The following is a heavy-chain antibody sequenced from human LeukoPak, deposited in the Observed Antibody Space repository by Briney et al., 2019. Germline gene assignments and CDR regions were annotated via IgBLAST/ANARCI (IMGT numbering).Heavy chain of an antibody. CDR2: ISSSATTI. V-gene: IGHV3-48*03. CDR3: ANTPTSYY. J-gene: IGHJ4*02. CDR1: GLSLSSVE. Sequence: GGSLRLSCVASGLSLSSVEMSWVRQAPGMGLEWVSFISSSATTIYYAASVRGRFTVSRDNAKNSLYLQMNSLRAEDTAVYYCANTPTSYYWGQGTLVTVSS. D-gene: IGHD2/OR15-2a*01.